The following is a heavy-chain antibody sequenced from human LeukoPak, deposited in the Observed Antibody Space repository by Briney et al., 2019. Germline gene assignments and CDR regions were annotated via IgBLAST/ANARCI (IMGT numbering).Heavy chain of an antibody. D-gene: IGHD6-19*01. V-gene: IGHV3-49*03. CDR2: IRSKAYGGTT. Sequence: GRSLRLSCTASGFTFGDYAMSWFRQAPGKGLEWVGFIRSKAYGGTTEYAASVKGRFTISRDDSKSIAYLQMNSLKTEDTAVYYCTRERVGGWSDYWGQGTLVTVSS. CDR3: TRERVGGWSDY. J-gene: IGHJ4*02. CDR1: GFTFGDYA.